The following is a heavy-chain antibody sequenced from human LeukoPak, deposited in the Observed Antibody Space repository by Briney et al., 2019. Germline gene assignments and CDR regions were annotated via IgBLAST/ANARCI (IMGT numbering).Heavy chain of an antibody. CDR2: VTESGGTT. CDR1: GFTFGSYS. CDR3: AKKGQSSGWADSFDY. J-gene: IGHJ4*02. Sequence: PGGSLRLSCAASGFTFGSYSMNWVRQAPGKGLEWVSVVTESGGTTFYADFVKSRFTVSRENSKNTLFLQMNSLRAEDTAVYYCAKKGQSSGWADSFDYWGQGTLVIVSS. V-gene: IGHV3-23*01. D-gene: IGHD6-25*01.